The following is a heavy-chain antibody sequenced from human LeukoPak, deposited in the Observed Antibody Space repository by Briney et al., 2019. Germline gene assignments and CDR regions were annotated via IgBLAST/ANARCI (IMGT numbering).Heavy chain of an antibody. Sequence: GGSLRLSCAASGFTFSSCALSWVRQAPGKGLEWVSTVSVNGGTTYYAESVKGRFTISRDNSKNTLYLQMNSLRAEDTAVYFCAKELHGSGNYAFDYWGQGTLVTVSS. CDR1: GFTFSSCA. CDR3: AKELHGSGNYAFDY. J-gene: IGHJ4*02. CDR2: VSVNGGTT. V-gene: IGHV3-23*01. D-gene: IGHD3-10*01.